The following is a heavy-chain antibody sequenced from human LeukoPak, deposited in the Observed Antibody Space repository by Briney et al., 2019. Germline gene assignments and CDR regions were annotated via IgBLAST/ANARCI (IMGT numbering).Heavy chain of an antibody. CDR3: ARAPSSSWLLGRALFDY. V-gene: IGHV1-2*02. Sequence: GASVKVSCKASGYTFTGYYMHWVRQAPGQGLEWMGWINPNSGGTNYAQKFQGRVTMTRDTSISTAYMELSRLRSDDTAVYYCARAPSSSWLLGRALFDYWGQGTLVTVSS. J-gene: IGHJ4*02. D-gene: IGHD6-13*01. CDR1: GYTFTGYY. CDR2: INPNSGGT.